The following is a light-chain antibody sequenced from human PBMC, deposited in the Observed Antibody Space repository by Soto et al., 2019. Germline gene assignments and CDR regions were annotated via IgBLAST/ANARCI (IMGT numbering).Light chain of an antibody. CDR2: DAS. J-gene: IGKJ5*01. Sequence: EIVMTQSPASLSVSPGQRATLSCRASQSLSSNLAWYQQKPGQAPRLLIYDASTRATGIPARFSGSGSGTESTLTISSLQSEDFAFYYCQQYSNLPRTFGQGTRLEIK. CDR1: QSLSSN. CDR3: QQYSNLPRT. V-gene: IGKV3-15*01.